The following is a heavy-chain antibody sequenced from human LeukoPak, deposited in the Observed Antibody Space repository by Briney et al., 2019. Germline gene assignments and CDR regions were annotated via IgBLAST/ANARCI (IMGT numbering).Heavy chain of an antibody. Sequence: GGSLRLSCAASGFTFTSYSMNWVRQAPGKGLKWVSTISGGGGSTYYADSVKGRFTISRDNSKNTLYLQVNSLRAEDTAVYYCAKGGKWDVTPFDYWGQGTLVTVSS. CDR3: AKGGKWDVTPFDY. CDR2: ISGGGGST. V-gene: IGHV3-23*01. D-gene: IGHD1-26*01. CDR1: GFTFTSYS. J-gene: IGHJ4*02.